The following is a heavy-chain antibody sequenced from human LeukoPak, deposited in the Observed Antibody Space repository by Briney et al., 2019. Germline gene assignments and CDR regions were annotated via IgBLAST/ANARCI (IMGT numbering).Heavy chain of an antibody. V-gene: IGHV3-21*01. CDR2: ISSGSTYI. CDR1: GFSFSSYS. CDR3: AREISSSTSFDY. D-gene: IGHD2-2*01. J-gene: IGHJ4*02. Sequence: GSLRLSCAASGFSFSSYSMNWVRQAPGKGLEWVSSISSGSTYIYYADSVKGRFTISRDNAKNSLYLQVSTLRAEDTAVYYCAREISSSTSFDYWGQGTLVTVSS.